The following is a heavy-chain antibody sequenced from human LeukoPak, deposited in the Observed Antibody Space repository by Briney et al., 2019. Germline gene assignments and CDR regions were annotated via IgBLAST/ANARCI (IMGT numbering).Heavy chain of an antibody. J-gene: IGHJ6*03. CDR2: IIPIFGTA. D-gene: IGHD7-27*01. CDR3: ASAPPGVHYYYMDV. CDR1: GGTFSSYA. V-gene: IGHV1-69*05. Sequence: SVKVSCKASGGTFSSYAISWVRQAPGQGLEWMGGIIPIFGTANYAQKFQGRVTITTAESTTTAYMELSSLRSEDTAVYYCASAPPGVHYYYMDVWGKGTTVTVSS.